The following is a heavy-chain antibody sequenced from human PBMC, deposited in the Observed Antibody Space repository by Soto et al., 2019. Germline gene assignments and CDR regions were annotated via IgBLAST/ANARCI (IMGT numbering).Heavy chain of an antibody. Sequence: QVQLVESGGGLVKTRGSLRLSCVASGFSFSDYYMSWVRQAPGKGLEWSSYISGSSSNIYYADSVKGRFTISRDNAENSVFLQMNNLRAEDTARYYCAKMTSSGWYDPVFHWGQGTLVTVSS. D-gene: IGHD6-19*01. CDR2: ISGSSSNI. CDR1: GFSFSDYY. CDR3: AKMTSSGWYDPVFH. J-gene: IGHJ4*02. V-gene: IGHV3-11*01.